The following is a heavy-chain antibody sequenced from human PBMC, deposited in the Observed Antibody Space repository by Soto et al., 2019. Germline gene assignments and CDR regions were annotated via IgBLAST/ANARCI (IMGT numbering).Heavy chain of an antibody. V-gene: IGHV3-7*01. CDR2: IKQDGSEK. J-gene: IGHJ4*02. CDR3: AKYSGSYGIEN. CDR1: GFIFSDSW. Sequence: EVQLVESGGGLVQPGGSLRLSCIASGFIFSDSWMTWARQAPGQGLEWVADIKQDGSEKHYVDSVRGRFTISRDNAKNSVYLQMNGLRAEDTAVYHCAKYSGSYGIENWGQGTLVTVSS. D-gene: IGHD1-26*01.